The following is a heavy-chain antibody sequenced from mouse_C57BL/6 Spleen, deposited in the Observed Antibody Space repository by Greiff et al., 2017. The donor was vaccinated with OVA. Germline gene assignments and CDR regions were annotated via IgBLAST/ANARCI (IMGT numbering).Heavy chain of an antibody. CDR3: ARQNYSNYSYAMDY. D-gene: IGHD2-5*01. Sequence: VQLQQSGPGLVAPSQSLSITCTVSGFSLTSYGVHWVRQPPGKGLEWLVVIWSDGSTTYNSALKSRLSISKDNSKSQVFLKMNSRQTDDTAMYYCARQNYSNYSYAMDYWGQGTSVTVSA. J-gene: IGHJ4*01. CDR2: IWSDGST. CDR1: GFSLTSYG. V-gene: IGHV2-6-1*01.